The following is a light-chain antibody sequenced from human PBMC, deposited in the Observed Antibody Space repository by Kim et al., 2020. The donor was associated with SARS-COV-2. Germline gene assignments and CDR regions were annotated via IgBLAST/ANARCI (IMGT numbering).Light chain of an antibody. CDR3: QQYSDSPIT. Sequence: APGDRAPLSCRSSQSISFSLLAWYQQKPGQAPRLVISDASTRATGIPDRFSGSGSGTDFTLTISRLEPEDSALYYCQQYSDSPITFGQGTRLEIK. J-gene: IGKJ5*01. V-gene: IGKV3-20*01. CDR1: QSISFSL. CDR2: DAS.